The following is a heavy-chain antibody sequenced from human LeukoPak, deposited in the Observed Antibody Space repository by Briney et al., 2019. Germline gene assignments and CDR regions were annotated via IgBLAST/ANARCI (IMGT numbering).Heavy chain of an antibody. CDR3: ATFGVIVRNDYLDY. D-gene: IGHD3-3*01. CDR2: ITANGDAT. V-gene: IGHV3-23*01. CDR1: GFIFRSYA. J-gene: IGHJ4*02. Sequence: GGSLRLSCVGSGFIFRSYAVTWVRQAPGKGLVWVSSITANGDATYYADSVKGRFTISRDNSKNTLYLQMSSLRAEDTAVYYCATFGVIVRNDYLDYWGQGVLVAVSS.